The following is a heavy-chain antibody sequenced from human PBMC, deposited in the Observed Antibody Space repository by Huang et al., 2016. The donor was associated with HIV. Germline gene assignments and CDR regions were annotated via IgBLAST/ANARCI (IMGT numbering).Heavy chain of an antibody. D-gene: IGHD1-7*01. CDR1: TFRFGAYW. CDR2: IRQDESEK. J-gene: IGHJ6*02. CDR3: ATKTAGMDI. Sequence: VESGGRLVQPGGSIRLSCVGSTFRFGAYWMSWVGQQPGKGLEWVAKIRQDESEKYYVDSVKGRFNISRDNAKKVVFLEMNNVRVEDTATYFCATKTAGMDIWGQGTTVTVS. V-gene: IGHV3-7*03.